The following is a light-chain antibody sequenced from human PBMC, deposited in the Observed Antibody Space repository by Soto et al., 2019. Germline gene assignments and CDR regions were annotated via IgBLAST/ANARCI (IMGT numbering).Light chain of an antibody. CDR2: GSS. CDR1: QSVSGSY. Sequence: EIVLTQSPATLSLSPGERATLSCRASQSVSGSYLAWYQQKPGQPPSLLFYGSSDRATGIPDRFSGSGSGTDFTLTISRGEPEDFAVYYCHQYGSSPPYTFGPGTKLDIK. CDR3: HQYGSSPPYT. V-gene: IGKV3-20*01. J-gene: IGKJ2*01.